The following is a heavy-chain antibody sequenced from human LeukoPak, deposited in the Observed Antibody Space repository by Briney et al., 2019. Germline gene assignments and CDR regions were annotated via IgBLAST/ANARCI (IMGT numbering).Heavy chain of an antibody. D-gene: IGHD3-16*01. V-gene: IGHV3-21*01. CDR3: AREAAWGNWYFDL. CDR1: GFTFSSYS. J-gene: IGHJ2*01. Sequence: GGSLRLSCAASGFTFSSYSMNWVRQAPGKGLEWVSSISSSSSYIYYADSVKGRFTISRDNAKNSLYLQMNSLRAEDTAVYYCAREAAWGNWYFDLWGRGTLVTVSS. CDR2: ISSSSSYI.